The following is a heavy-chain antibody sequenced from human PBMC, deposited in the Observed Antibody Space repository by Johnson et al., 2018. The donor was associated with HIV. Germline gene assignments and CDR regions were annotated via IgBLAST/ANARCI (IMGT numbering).Heavy chain of an antibody. CDR3: AREGPSERAALDI. CDR2: IKQDGSEK. CDR1: GFTFSSYW. Sequence: EMQLVESGGGLVQPGGSLRVSCAASGFTFSSYWMSWVRQAPGKGLEWVANIKQDGSEKYYVDSVKGRFTISRDNAKNSLYLQMNSLRADDTAVYYCAREGPSERAALDIWGQGTMVTVSS. V-gene: IGHV3-7*01. J-gene: IGHJ3*02.